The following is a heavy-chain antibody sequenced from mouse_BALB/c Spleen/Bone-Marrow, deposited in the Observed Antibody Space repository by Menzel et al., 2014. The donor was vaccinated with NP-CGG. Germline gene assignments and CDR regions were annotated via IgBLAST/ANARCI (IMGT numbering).Heavy chain of an antibody. D-gene: IGHD3-3*01. CDR3: GRGDGSMDY. Sequence: EVNVVESGGDLVKPGGSLRLSCAASELTYSSYGMSWVRQTPGKRLEWVATISGGDSYTYYPDSVKGRFTISRDSAKNILYLQMSSLKSEDTAMYYCGRGDGSMDYWGQGTSVTVSS. V-gene: IGHV5-6*01. CDR1: ELTYSSYG. CDR2: ISGGDSYT. J-gene: IGHJ4*01.